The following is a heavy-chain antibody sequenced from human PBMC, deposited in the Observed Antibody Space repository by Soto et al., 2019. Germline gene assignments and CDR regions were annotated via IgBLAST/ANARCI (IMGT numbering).Heavy chain of an antibody. CDR1: GDSITSKYS. V-gene: IGHV4-4*02. J-gene: IGHJ4*02. Sequence: QVQLQESGPGLVKPSGSLSLTCAVSGDSITSKYSWNWVRQAPTKGLEWIGEIFHTGFTNYNPSLQARVSISFATSKNQFSLDVNSVTAADTAVYFCASAPDFSSSGTMYIDKWGQGILVTVSS. CDR3: ASAPDFSSSGTMYIDK. CDR2: IFHTGFT. D-gene: IGHD3-10*01.